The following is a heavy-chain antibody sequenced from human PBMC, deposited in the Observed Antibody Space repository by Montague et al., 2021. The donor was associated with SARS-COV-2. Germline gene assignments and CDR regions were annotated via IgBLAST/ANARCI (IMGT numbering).Heavy chain of an antibody. J-gene: IGHJ4*02. CDR1: GDSVSHDF. CDR2: VYYSRSS. Sequence: SETLSLTCTVSGDSVSHDFWTWIRQPPGKGLEWIGYVYYSRSSSYNPSLRCRVSIAVDTSKNQFSQRLSTVTAADTAIYYCVRDPAPSGSGTFYDYWGQGTLAAVSS. CDR3: VRDPAPSGSGTFYDY. D-gene: IGHD1-26*01. V-gene: IGHV4-59*02.